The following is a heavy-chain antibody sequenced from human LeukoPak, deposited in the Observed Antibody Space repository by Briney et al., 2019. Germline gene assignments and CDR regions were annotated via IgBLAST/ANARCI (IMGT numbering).Heavy chain of an antibody. CDR1: GFTFSSYW. CDR2: IKQDGSEK. V-gene: IGHV3-7*01. Sequence: GGSLRLSCAASGFTFSSYWMNWARQAPGKGLEWVANIKQDGSEKYYVDSVKGRFTISRDNAKNSLSLQMNGLRVEDTAVYYCARAGSFWHYVYWGQGTLVTVSS. CDR3: ARAGSFWHYVY. D-gene: IGHD1-7*01. J-gene: IGHJ4*02.